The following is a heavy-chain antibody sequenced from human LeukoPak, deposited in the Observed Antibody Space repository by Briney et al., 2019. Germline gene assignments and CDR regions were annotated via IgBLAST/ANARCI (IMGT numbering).Heavy chain of an antibody. J-gene: IGHJ4*02. CDR1: GFTFSDYY. V-gene: IGHV3-11*04. CDR3: ARAEWEVGVTLFAYFDY. CDR2: ISSSGSTI. Sequence: PGGSLRLSCAASGFTFSDYYMSWIRQAPGKGLEWVSYISSSGSTIYYADSVKGRFTISRDNSKNTLYLQMNSLRAEDTAVYYCARAEWEVGVTLFAYFDYWGQGTLVTVSS. D-gene: IGHD4-23*01.